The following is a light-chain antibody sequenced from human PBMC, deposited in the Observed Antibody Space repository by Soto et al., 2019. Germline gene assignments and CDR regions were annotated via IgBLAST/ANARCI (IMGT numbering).Light chain of an antibody. V-gene: IGLV3-1*01. CDR1: KLGDKY. J-gene: IGLJ2*01. CDR2: QDS. CDR3: QAWDSSTVV. Sequence: SYELPKPPSVSVYPGQTASITCSGDKLGDKYACWYQQKPGQSPVLVIYQDSKRPSGIPERFSGSNSGNTATLTISGTQAMDEADYYCQAWDSSTVVLGGGTKVTVL.